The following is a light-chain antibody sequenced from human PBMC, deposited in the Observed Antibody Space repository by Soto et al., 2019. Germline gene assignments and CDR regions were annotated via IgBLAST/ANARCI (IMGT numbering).Light chain of an antibody. V-gene: IGKV3-20*01. CDR1: QSVSSSY. CDR2: GAS. J-gene: IGKJ3*01. CDR3: QHYGSSHPFT. Sequence: EIVLTQSPGTLSLSPGERATLSCRASQSVSSSYLAWYQQKPGQAPRLLIYGASSRAAGVPDRFSGSGSGTDFTLTISRLEPEDFAVYYCQHYGSSHPFTFGPGTKVDIK.